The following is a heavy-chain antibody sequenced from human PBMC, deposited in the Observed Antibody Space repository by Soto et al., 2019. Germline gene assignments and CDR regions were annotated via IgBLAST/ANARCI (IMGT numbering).Heavy chain of an antibody. J-gene: IGHJ6*02. CDR2: IIPIFGTA. Sequence: QVQLVQSGAEVKKPGSSVKVSCKASGGTFSSYAISWVRQAPGQGLEWMGGIIPIFGTANYAQKFQGRVTITADESTSTAYMELSSLRSEDTAVYYCARDNVIAARRDYYYYGMDVWGQGTTVTVSS. V-gene: IGHV1-69*01. CDR1: GGTFSSYA. D-gene: IGHD6-6*01. CDR3: ARDNVIAARRDYYYYGMDV.